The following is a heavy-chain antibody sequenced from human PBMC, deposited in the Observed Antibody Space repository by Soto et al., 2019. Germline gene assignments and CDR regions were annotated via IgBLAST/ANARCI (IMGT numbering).Heavy chain of an antibody. V-gene: IGHV1-46*01. CDR2: ISPDDGST. CDR1: GFTFTNYF. J-gene: IGHJ6*02. Sequence: QVQLVQSGAEVKKPGAAVKVSCKASGFTFTNYFFHWVRQAPRQGLEWMGIISPDDGSTNYVQSLQGRVTMTSDTSTSTVYMALSSLRSEDTAVYYCARGDGRGSSGFYYYYGMDVWGHGTTVTVSS. CDR3: ARGDGRGSSGFYYYYGMDV. D-gene: IGHD6-25*01.